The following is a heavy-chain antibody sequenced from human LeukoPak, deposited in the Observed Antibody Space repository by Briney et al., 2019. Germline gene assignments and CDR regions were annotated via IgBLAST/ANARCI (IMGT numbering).Heavy chain of an antibody. CDR1: GYSFTSFW. CDR2: IYPGDSDT. CDR3: ARSRAAAGTIDY. D-gene: IGHD6-13*01. Sequence: GASLKISCKGSGYSFTSFWIGWGRQMPGKGVEWMGVIYPGDSDTRYSPSFQGQVTISTDKSISTAYQQWRSLKASDTAMYYCARSRAAAGTIDYWGQGTLVTVSS. V-gene: IGHV5-51*01. J-gene: IGHJ4*02.